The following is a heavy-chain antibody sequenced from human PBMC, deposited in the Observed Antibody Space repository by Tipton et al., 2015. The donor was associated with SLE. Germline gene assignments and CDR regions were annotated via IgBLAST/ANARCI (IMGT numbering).Heavy chain of an antibody. D-gene: IGHD2-8*01. V-gene: IGHV1-2*02. CDR2: INPKSGGP. CDR3: ARNGGTPTPFDF. J-gene: IGHJ4*02. CDR1: GYTFTDYY. Sequence: QVQLVQSGAEVKKSGASVKVSCLASGYTFTDYYIHWLRQAPGQGLEWLGLINPKSGGPHHAQKFEDRVIFTTDTSITTAYMEIPSLTSDDTAIYFCARNGGTPTPFDFWGQGTLVTVSS.